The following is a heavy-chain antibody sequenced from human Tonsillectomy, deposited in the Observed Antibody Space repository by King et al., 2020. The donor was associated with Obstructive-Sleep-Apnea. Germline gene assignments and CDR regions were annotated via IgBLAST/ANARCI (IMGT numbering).Heavy chain of an antibody. Sequence: VQLVESGGGLVKPGESLRLSCVASGFTFSHYSMNWVRQAPGKGLEWVASISSSSTYIYYGDSVKGRFTISRDNYKNSVYLQMNSLGAEDTAVYYCARAPIAVTGTGDNWGQGTLVSVSS. CDR1: GFTFSHYS. J-gene: IGHJ4*02. CDR3: ARAPIAVTGTGDN. V-gene: IGHV3-21*01. D-gene: IGHD6-19*01. CDR2: ISSSSTYI.